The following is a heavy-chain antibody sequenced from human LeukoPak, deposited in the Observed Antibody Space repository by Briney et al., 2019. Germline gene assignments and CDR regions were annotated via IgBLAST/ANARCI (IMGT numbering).Heavy chain of an antibody. J-gene: IGHJ5*02. CDR2: LIPIFGTA. Sequence: PGGSLRLSCAGSGFTFSSYAISWVRKAPGQGLEWMGGLIPIFGTANYAQKFEGRVTITANESANSAYMELSSLRSEYTDASYCARAELVRFDPWGQGTLVTVSS. CDR1: GFTFSSYA. CDR3: ARAELVRFDP. V-gene: IGHV1-69*01. D-gene: IGHD6-13*01.